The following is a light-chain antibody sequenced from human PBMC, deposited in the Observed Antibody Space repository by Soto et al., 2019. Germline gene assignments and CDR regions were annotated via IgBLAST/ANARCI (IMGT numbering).Light chain of an antibody. V-gene: IGKV3-20*01. CDR3: QVYGPSPPIT. CDR1: QSFNSIY. J-gene: IGKJ5*01. CDR2: GAS. Sequence: EIVLTQSPGTLSLSPGERATVSCRASQSFNSIYLAWYQQKPGQAPRLLIYGASSRATGNPDRFSGSGSGADFTLTISRLEPEDFAVYYCQVYGPSPPITFGQGTRLEI.